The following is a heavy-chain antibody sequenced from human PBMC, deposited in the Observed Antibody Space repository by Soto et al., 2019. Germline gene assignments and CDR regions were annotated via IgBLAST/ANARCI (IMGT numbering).Heavy chain of an antibody. CDR2: ISSSSSTI. Sequence: EVQLVESGGGLVQPGGSLRLSCAASGFTFSSYSMNWVRQAPGKGLEWVSYISSSSSTIYYADSVKGRFTISRDNAKNTLYLQINSLRAEDTAVYYCAIDRSYYHILTGEYYYYYGMDVWGQGTTVTVSS. V-gene: IGHV3-48*01. J-gene: IGHJ6*02. D-gene: IGHD3-9*01. CDR3: AIDRSYYHILTGEYYYYYGMDV. CDR1: GFTFSSYS.